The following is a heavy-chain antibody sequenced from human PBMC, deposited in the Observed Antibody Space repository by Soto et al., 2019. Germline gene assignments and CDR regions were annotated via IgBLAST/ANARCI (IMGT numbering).Heavy chain of an antibody. V-gene: IGHV4-4*02. CDR1: GGSISSGTW. Sequence: GTLSLTCAVSGGSISSGTWWSCVRQPPGRGLEWIGEIYHSGSPNYNPSLKSRVTMSVDKSKNLFSLRLSSVTAADSALYYCARRVPAAPNWFDPWGQGTLVTVSS. CDR3: ARRVPAAPNWFDP. J-gene: IGHJ5*02. D-gene: IGHD2-2*01. CDR2: IYHSGSP.